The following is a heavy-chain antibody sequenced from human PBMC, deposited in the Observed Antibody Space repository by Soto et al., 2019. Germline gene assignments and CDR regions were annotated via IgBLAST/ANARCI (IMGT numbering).Heavy chain of an antibody. CDR3: ARDRRGYGDCPEYFQH. CDR2: IYYSGST. D-gene: IGHD4-17*01. J-gene: IGHJ1*01. Sequence: QVQLQESGPGLVKPSQTLSLTCTVSGGSISSGGYYWSWIRQHPGKGLEWIGYIYYSGSTYYNPSRKSRVTISVDTSKNQFSLKLSSVTAADTAVYYCARDRRGYGDCPEYFQHWGQGTLVTVSS. CDR1: GGSISSGGYY. V-gene: IGHV4-31*03.